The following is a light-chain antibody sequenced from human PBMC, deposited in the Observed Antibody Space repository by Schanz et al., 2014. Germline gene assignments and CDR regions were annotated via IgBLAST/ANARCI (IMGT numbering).Light chain of an antibody. J-gene: IGKJ4*01. CDR2: GAS. CDR3: QQYNKWPPLT. Sequence: EIVLTQSPGTLSLSPGERATLSCRASQSVSSSSLAWYQQKPGQAPRLLIYGASGRATGIPDRFSGSGSGTDFTLTISRLESEDFAVYYCQQYNKWPPLTFGGGTKVEIK. V-gene: IGKV3-20*01. CDR1: QSVSSSS.